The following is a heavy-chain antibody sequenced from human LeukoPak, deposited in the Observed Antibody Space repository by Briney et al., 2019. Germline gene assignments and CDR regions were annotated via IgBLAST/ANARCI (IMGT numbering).Heavy chain of an antibody. V-gene: IGHV4-59*01. J-gene: IGHJ4*02. CDR1: GGSISSYY. CDR3: AREVGSRSFDY. D-gene: IGHD2-2*01. CDR2: IYYSGST. Sequence: SETMSLTCTVSGGSISSYYWSWVRQPPGKGLEWIGYIYYSGSTNYNPSLKSRVTISVDTSKNQFSLKLSSVTAADTAVYYCAREVGSRSFDYWGQGTLVTVSS.